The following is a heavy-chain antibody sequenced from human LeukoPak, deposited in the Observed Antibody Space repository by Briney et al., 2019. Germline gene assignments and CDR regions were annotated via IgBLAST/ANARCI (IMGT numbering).Heavy chain of an antibody. Sequence: SETLSLTCTVSGGSISSYYWSWIRQPPGKGLEWIGYIYYSGSTNYNPSLKSRVTISVDTSKNQFSLKLSSVTAADTAVYYCAGDIAAAFDIWGQGTMVTVSS. CDR1: GGSISSYY. J-gene: IGHJ3*02. CDR3: AGDIAAAFDI. CDR2: IYYSGST. V-gene: IGHV4-59*01. D-gene: IGHD6-13*01.